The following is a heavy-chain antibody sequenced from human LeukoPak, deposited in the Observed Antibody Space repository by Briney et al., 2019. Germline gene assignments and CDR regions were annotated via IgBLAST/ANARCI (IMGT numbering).Heavy chain of an antibody. Sequence: TLSLTCSVSGGSISISSNYYWGWIRQPPGKGLEWIGYSYYSGSTYYNPSLKSRVTISVDTSKNQFSLKLSSVTAADTAVYYCARVLGGTVGYWGQGTLVTVSS. CDR1: GGSISISSNYY. CDR2: SYYSGST. J-gene: IGHJ4*02. V-gene: IGHV4-30-4*08. CDR3: ARVLGGTVGY. D-gene: IGHD3-16*01.